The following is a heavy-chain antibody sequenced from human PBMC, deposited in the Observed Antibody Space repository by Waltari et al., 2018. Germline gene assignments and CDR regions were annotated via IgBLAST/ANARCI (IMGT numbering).Heavy chain of an antibody. V-gene: IGHV1-69*08. Sequence: QVQLVQSGAEVKKPGSSVKVSCKASGGTFSSYAISWVRQAPGQGLEWMGRIIPIFGTANYAQKCKCRVTITADKSTGTAYMELSSLRSDDTAVYYCASIGGGYSSSWYRYYGMDVWGQGTTVTVSS. CDR1: GGTFSSYA. J-gene: IGHJ6*02. D-gene: IGHD6-13*01. CDR3: ASIGGGYSSSWYRYYGMDV. CDR2: IIPIFGTA.